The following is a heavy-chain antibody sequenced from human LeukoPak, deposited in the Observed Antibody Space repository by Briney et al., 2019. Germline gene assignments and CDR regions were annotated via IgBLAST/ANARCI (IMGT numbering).Heavy chain of an antibody. CDR2: FDPEDGET. CDR3: ATDLGGDYDILTGYYLPFDY. CDR1: GYTLTELS. J-gene: IGHJ4*02. V-gene: IGHV1-24*01. Sequence: VASVKVSCKVSGYTLTELSMHWVRQAPGKGLEWMGGFDPEDGETIYAQKFQGRVTMTEDTSTDTAYMELSSLRSEDTAVYYCATDLGGDYDILTGYYLPFDYWGQETLVTVSS. D-gene: IGHD3-9*01.